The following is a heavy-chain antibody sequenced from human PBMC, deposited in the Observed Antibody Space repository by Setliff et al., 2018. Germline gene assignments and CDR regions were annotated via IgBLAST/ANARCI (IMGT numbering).Heavy chain of an antibody. Sequence: SETLSLTCTVSGGSISTTDYYWGWIRQPPGKGLEWIAYMHSSGTTYRNPSLESRVTMSRDTSKNQFSLDLRSVTAADTAVYFCAREVGDVIISSDAFDFWGQGTMVTVSS. CDR2: MHSSGTT. CDR1: GGSISTTDYY. J-gene: IGHJ3*01. CDR3: AREVGDVIISSDAFDF. V-gene: IGHV4-30-4*08. D-gene: IGHD3-10*01.